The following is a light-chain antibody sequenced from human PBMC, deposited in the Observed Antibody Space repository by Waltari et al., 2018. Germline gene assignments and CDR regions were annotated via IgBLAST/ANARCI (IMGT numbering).Light chain of an antibody. CDR2: AVS. J-gene: IGLJ3*02. V-gene: IGLV2-11*01. CDR3: CSYAGSYSPWV. Sequence: HSALTQPRPVSGSPGQSVTISCTGTSSDVGGYNHVSWYQQHPGKAPKLMIYAVSNRPSGVPDRFSGSKSGNTASLTISGLQAEDEADYYCCSYAGSYSPWVFGGGTKLTVL. CDR1: SSDVGGYNH.